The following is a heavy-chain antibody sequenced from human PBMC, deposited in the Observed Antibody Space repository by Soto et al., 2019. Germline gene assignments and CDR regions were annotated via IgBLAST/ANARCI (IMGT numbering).Heavy chain of an antibody. J-gene: IGHJ3*02. D-gene: IGHD6-13*01. V-gene: IGHV1-18*01. Sequence: QVQLVQSGAEVKKPGASVKVSCKASGYTFISYGISWVRQAPGQGLEWMGWISAYNGNTNYAQKLQGRVTMTTDTSTSTAYMELRSLRSDDTAVYYCATIAAAGTTPDAFDIWGQGTMVTVSS. CDR2: ISAYNGNT. CDR3: ATIAAAGTTPDAFDI. CDR1: GYTFISYG.